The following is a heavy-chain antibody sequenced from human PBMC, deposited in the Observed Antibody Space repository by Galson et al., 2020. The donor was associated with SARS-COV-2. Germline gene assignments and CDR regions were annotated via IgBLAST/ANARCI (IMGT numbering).Heavy chain of an antibody. CDR1: GGTFSSYT. V-gene: IGHV1-69*01. J-gene: IGHJ3*02. CDR2: IITIFGTA. Sequence: KISCKASGGTFSSYTISWVRQAPGQGLEWMGGIITIFGTANYAQKFQGRVTITADESTSTAYMELSSLRSEDTAVYYCAREGSSGWTDAFDIWGQGTMVTVSS. D-gene: IGHD6-19*01. CDR3: AREGSSGWTDAFDI.